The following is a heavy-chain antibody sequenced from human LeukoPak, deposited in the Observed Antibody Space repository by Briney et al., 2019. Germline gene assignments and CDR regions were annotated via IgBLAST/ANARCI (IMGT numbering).Heavy chain of an antibody. V-gene: IGHV3-48*02. J-gene: IGHJ3*02. D-gene: IGHD6-19*01. CDR1: GFTFSTYS. CDR2: ISSSRSTI. Sequence: GGSLRLSCAAYGFTFSTYSMNWVRQAPGKGLEWLSYISSSRSTIYYADSVKGRFTISRDNAKNSLYLRMNSLRDEDTAVYYCARDCYSSGWYGAFDIWGQGTMVTVSS. CDR3: ARDCYSSGWYGAFDI.